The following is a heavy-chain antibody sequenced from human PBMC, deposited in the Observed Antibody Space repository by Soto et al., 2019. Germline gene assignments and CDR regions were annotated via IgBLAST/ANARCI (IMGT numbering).Heavy chain of an antibody. CDR2: IYYSGST. CDR1: GGSISSSSYY. J-gene: IGHJ6*03. D-gene: IGHD3-10*01. Sequence: QLQLQESGPGLVKPSETLSLTCTVSGGSISSSSYYWGWIRQPPGKGLEWIGSIYYSGSTYYNPSRKSRVTISVDTSKNQFSLKLSSVTAADTAVYYCARHRAGLPPFYYYYYMDVWGKGTTVTVSS. CDR3: ARHRAGLPPFYYYYYMDV. V-gene: IGHV4-39*01.